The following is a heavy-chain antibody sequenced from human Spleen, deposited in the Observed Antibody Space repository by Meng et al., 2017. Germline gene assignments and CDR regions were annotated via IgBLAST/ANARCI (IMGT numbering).Heavy chain of an antibody. CDR3: ARGPTTMAHDFDY. D-gene: IGHD4-11*01. Sequence: SETLSLTCAVYGGSFSGYYWSWIRQPPGEGLEWIGEINHSGSTNYNPSLKSRVTISVDTSQNNLSLKLSSVTAADSAVYYCARGPTTMAHDFDYWGQGTLVTVSS. CDR1: GGSFSGYY. V-gene: IGHV4-34*01. CDR2: INHSGST. J-gene: IGHJ4*02.